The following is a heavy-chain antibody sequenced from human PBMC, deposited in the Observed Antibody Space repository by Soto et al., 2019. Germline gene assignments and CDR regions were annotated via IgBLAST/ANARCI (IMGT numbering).Heavy chain of an antibody. CDR1: GGTFSSYA. J-gene: IGHJ6*02. Sequence: ASVKVSCKASGGTFSSYAISWVRQAPGQGLEWMGGIIPIFGTANYAQKFQGRVTITADESTSTAYMELSSLRSEDTAVYYCARDFEVDYYYYGMDVWGQGTTVTVSS. V-gene: IGHV1-69*13. CDR2: IIPIFGTA. D-gene: IGHD3-3*01. CDR3: ARDFEVDYYYYGMDV.